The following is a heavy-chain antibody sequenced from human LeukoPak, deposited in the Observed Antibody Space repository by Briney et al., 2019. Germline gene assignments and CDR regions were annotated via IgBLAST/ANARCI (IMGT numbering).Heavy chain of an antibody. D-gene: IGHD5-18*01. J-gene: IGHJ4*02. CDR3: ARWGHSYGYNFDY. CDR2: IYYSGST. Sequence: PSETLSLTCTVSGGSISSGDYYWSWIRQPPGKGLEWIGYIYYSGSTYYNPSLKSRVTISVDTSKNQFSLKLSPVTAADTAVYYCARWGHSYGYNFDYWGQGTLVTVSS. CDR1: GGSISSGDYY. V-gene: IGHV4-30-4*01.